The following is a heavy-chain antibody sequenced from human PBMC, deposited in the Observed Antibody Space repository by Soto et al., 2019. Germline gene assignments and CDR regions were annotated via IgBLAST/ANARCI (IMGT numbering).Heavy chain of an antibody. Sequence: GGSLRLSCAASGFTFSSYGMHWVRQAPGKGLEWVAVISYDGSNKYYADSVKGRFTISRDNSKNTLYLQMNSLRAEDTAVYYCSQLVRGVPNYWGQGTLVTVSS. CDR2: ISYDGSNK. D-gene: IGHD6-13*01. J-gene: IGHJ4*02. CDR3: SQLVRGVPNY. V-gene: IGHV3-30*03. CDR1: GFTFSSYG.